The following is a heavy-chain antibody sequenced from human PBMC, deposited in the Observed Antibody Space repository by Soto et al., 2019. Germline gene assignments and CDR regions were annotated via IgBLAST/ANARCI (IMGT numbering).Heavy chain of an antibody. V-gene: IGHV1-69*13. CDR3: ARAISSRPPRLYWFDP. J-gene: IGHJ5*02. CDR2: IIPIFGTA. Sequence: ASVKVSCKASGGTFSSYAISWVRQAPGQGLEWMGAIIPIFGTANYAQRFQGRVTITADESTNTAYVELTSLTSEDTATYYCARAISSRPPRLYWFDPWGQGTLVTVSS. D-gene: IGHD3-9*01. CDR1: GGTFSSYA.